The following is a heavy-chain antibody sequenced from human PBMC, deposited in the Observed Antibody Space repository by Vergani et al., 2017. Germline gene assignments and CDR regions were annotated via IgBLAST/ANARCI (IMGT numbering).Heavy chain of an antibody. D-gene: IGHD4/OR15-4a*01. CDR3: ARLGAAVDY. CDR2: IYYSGST. Sequence: QVRLQESGPGLVKPSETLSLTCTVSGVSISSYYWSWIRQPPGKGLEWIGYIYYSGSTNYNPSLKSRVTISVDTSKNQFSLKLSSVTAADTAVYYCARLGAAVDYWGQGTLVTVSS. CDR1: GVSISSYY. V-gene: IGHV4-59*01. J-gene: IGHJ4*02.